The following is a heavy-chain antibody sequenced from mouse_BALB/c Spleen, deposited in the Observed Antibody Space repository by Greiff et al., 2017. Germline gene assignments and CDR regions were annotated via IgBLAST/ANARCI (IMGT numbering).Heavy chain of an antibody. D-gene: IGHD1-1*01. CDR1: GYAFTSYN. CDR3: ASYYYGSSKYFDV. V-gene: IGHV1S135*01. Sequence: VQLQQSGPELVKPGTSVKVSCKASGYAFTSYNMYWVKQSHGKSLEWIGYIDPYNGGTGYNQKFKGKATLTVDKSSSTAYMHLNSLTSEDSAVYYCASYYYGSSKYFDVWGAGTTVTVSS. CDR2: IDPYNGGT. J-gene: IGHJ1*01.